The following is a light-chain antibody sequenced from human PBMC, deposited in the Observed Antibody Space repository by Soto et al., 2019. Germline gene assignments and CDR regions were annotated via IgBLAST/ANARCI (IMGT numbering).Light chain of an antibody. V-gene: IGKV1-33*01. CDR1: QDITNY. Sequence: DIQLTQSPPSLSASVGDAVTITCQASQDITNYLNWYQQKSGKSPKLLIFDAANLERGVPSRFSGSGSWTHFTFTISSLQPEGVATYYCQQYENRPLTFGGGTKVE. CDR2: DAA. J-gene: IGKJ4*01. CDR3: QQYENRPLT.